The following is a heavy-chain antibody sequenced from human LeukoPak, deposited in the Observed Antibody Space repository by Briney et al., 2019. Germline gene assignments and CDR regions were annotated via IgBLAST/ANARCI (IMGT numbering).Heavy chain of an antibody. Sequence: ASVKVSCKASGYTFTSYGIIWVRQAPGQGLEWMGWISAYNGNTNYAQKLQGRVTMTTDTSTSTAYMELRSLRSDDTAVYYCARECADPPSGSYAALLNNWFDPWGQGTLVTVSS. J-gene: IGHJ5*02. D-gene: IGHD1-26*01. CDR3: ARECADPPSGSYAALLNNWFDP. CDR1: GYTFTSYG. V-gene: IGHV1-18*01. CDR2: ISAYNGNT.